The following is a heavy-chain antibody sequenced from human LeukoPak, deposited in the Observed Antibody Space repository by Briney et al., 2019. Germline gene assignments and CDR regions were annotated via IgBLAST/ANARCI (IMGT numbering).Heavy chain of an antibody. CDR3: AKAGSGYYYYGSGSYYKDYYYMDV. CDR1: GFTFSGYA. Sequence: PGGSLRLSCAASGFTFSGYAMSWVRQAPGKGLEWVSAISGSGGSTYYADSVKGRFTISRDNSKNTLYLQMNSLRAEDTAVYYCAKAGSGYYYYGSGSYYKDYYYMDVWGKGTTVTVSS. D-gene: IGHD3-10*01. CDR2: ISGSGGST. V-gene: IGHV3-23*01. J-gene: IGHJ6*03.